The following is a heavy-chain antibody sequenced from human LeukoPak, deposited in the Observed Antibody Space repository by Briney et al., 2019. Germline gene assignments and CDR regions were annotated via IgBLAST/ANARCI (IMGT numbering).Heavy chain of an antibody. CDR3: SRLLGTRYFAY. CDR1: GDSISSNY. CDR2: IYHGGNT. Sequence: PSETLSLTCTVSGDSISSNYWGWIRQPPGKGLEWIGSIYHGGNTYYSPSLKSRVTISVDTSKNQFSLKLSSVTAADTAVYYCSRLLGTRYFAYWGHGTLVTVSS. J-gene: IGHJ4*01. V-gene: IGHV4-38-2*02. D-gene: IGHD7-27*01.